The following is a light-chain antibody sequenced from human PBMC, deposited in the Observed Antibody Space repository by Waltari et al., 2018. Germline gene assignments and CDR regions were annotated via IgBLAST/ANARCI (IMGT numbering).Light chain of an antibody. V-gene: IGKV4-1*01. CDR2: WAS. Sequence: DIVMTQSPESLAVSLGERATINCKSSESVLYSSNNKNHLAWYQQKPGQPPKLLIYWASTRKSRVPDRFSGSGSETDFTLTVSSQQAEDVAVYYCQQYYNTPLTFGGGTKVEIK. CDR3: QQYYNTPLT. CDR1: ESVLYSSNNKNH. J-gene: IGKJ4*01.